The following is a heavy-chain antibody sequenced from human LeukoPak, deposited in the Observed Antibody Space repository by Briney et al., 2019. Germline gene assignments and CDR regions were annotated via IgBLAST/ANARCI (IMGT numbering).Heavy chain of an antibody. V-gene: IGHV3-23*01. CDR2: ISAGGGST. J-gene: IGHJ3*02. D-gene: IGHD2-15*01. CDR3: AILYGIVVVVAPKSAFDI. Sequence: GGSLRLSCAASGFTFSSYAMSWVRQAPGKGLERVSGISAGGGSTYYADSVKGRLTVSRDNSKNTLYLQMNSLRAEDTAVYYCAILYGIVVVVAPKSAFDIWGQGTMVTVSS. CDR1: GFTFSSYA.